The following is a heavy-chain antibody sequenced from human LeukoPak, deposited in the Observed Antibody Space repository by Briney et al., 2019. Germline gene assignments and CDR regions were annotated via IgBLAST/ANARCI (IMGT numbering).Heavy chain of an antibody. Sequence: PGGSLRLSCAASGFTFSSYGMHWVRQAPGKGLEWVSVIYSGGSTYYADSVKGRFTISRDNSKNTLYLQMNSLRAEDTAVYYCARARYSSSWEDYYYYYDMDVWGQGTTVTVSS. D-gene: IGHD6-13*01. V-gene: IGHV3-53*01. CDR2: IYSGGST. CDR3: ARARYSSSWEDYYYYYDMDV. CDR1: GFTFSSYG. J-gene: IGHJ6*02.